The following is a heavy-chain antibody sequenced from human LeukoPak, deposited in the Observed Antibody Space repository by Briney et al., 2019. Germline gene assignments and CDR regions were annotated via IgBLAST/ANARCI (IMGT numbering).Heavy chain of an antibody. J-gene: IGHJ4*02. CDR1: GGSISTSRYQ. D-gene: IGHD1-1*01. CDR3: ARDRWNDVPFDY. CDR2: IFYRGST. V-gene: IGHV4-39*07. Sequence: PSETLSLTCNVSGGSISTSRYQWGWIRQPPGKGLEWIGNIFYRGSTYYNPSLRSRVTISVDTSKNQFSLKLTSVTAADTAAYYCARDRWNDVPFDYWGQGTLVTVSS.